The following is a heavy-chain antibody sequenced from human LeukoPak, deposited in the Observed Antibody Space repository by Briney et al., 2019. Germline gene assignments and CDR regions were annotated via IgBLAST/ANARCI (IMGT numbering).Heavy chain of an antibody. CDR1: GFTFSTYE. CDR3: AMYGSGRITNY. V-gene: IGHV3-23*01. Sequence: GGSLRLSCEASGFTFSTYEMNWVRQAPGKGLEWVSGISGSGVDTYYADSVKGRFTISRDNSKNTLYLQMNSLRGDDTAVYYCAMYGSGRITNYWGQGTLVTVSS. J-gene: IGHJ4*02. CDR2: ISGSGVDT. D-gene: IGHD3-10*01.